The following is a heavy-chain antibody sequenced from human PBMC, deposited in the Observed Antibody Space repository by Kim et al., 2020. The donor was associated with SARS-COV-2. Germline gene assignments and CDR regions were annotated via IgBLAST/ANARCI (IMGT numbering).Heavy chain of an antibody. CDR2: ISYDGSNK. D-gene: IGHD3-22*01. V-gene: IGHV3-30-3*01. CDR1: GFTFSSYA. CDR3: ARSQPRYYYDSSGYPYYSCYYAMGA. Sequence: GGSLRLSCAASGFTFSSYAMHWVRQAPGKGLEWVAVISYDGSNKYYADSVKGRFTISRDNSKNTLYLQMNSLRAEDTAVYYCARSQPRYYYDSSGYPYYSCYYAMGAWGQGTPVTVSP. J-gene: IGHJ6*01.